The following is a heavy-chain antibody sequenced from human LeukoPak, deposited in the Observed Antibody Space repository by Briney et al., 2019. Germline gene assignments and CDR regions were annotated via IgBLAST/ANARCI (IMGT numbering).Heavy chain of an antibody. J-gene: IGHJ4*02. CDR1: GFTFSSYW. CDR2: IKQDGSEK. CDR3: ARDSNVAWRAYSYGPNPDIFDY. V-gene: IGHV3-7*01. D-gene: IGHD5-18*01. Sequence: GGSLRLSCAASGFTFSSYWMSWVRQAPGKGLEWVANIKQDGSEKYYVDSVKGRFTISRDNAKNSLYLQMNSLRAEDTAVYYCARDSNVAWRAYSYGPNPDIFDYWGQGTLVTVSS.